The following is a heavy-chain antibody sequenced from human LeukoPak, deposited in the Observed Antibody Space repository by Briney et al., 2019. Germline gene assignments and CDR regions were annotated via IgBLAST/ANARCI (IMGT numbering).Heavy chain of an antibody. V-gene: IGHV1-8*01. Sequence: ASVKVSCKASGYTFTSYDINWVRQATGQGLEWMGWMNPNSGNTGYAQKFQGRVTMTRNNSITTAYMELSSLRSEDTAVYYCARVRGVATILTPTELGYWYFDLWGRGTLVTVSS. D-gene: IGHD5-24*01. J-gene: IGHJ2*01. CDR2: MNPNSGNT. CDR3: ARVRGVATILTPTELGYWYFDL. CDR1: GYTFTSYD.